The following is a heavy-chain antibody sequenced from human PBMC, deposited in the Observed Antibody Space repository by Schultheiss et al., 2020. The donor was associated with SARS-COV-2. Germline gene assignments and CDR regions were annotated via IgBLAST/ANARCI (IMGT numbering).Heavy chain of an antibody. CDR3: ARQSLYYGSGSYYYYFDY. Sequence: GESLKISCQTFGYSFTDYWIGWVRQLPGKGLEWMGIIYPDDSETRYSPPFQGLVTVSADKSTSTAYLQWSSLKASDTAVYYCARQSLYYGSGSYYYYFDYWGQGTLVTVSS. CDR1: GYSFTDYW. D-gene: IGHD3-10*01. J-gene: IGHJ4*02. CDR2: IYPDDSET. V-gene: IGHV5-51*01.